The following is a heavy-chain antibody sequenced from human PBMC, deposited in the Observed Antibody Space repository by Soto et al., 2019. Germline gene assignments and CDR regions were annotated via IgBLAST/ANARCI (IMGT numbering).Heavy chain of an antibody. Sequence: QLQLQESGSGLVKPSQTLSLTCAVSGGSISSGGYSWSWIRQPPGKGLEWIGYIYHSGSTYYNPSLKSRVTISVDRSKNQFSLKLSSVTAADTAVYYCARAGGAVATKYRFDYWGQGTLVTVSS. CDR2: IYHSGST. CDR3: ARAGGAVATKYRFDY. CDR1: GGSISSGGYS. V-gene: IGHV4-30-2*01. D-gene: IGHD5-12*01. J-gene: IGHJ4*02.